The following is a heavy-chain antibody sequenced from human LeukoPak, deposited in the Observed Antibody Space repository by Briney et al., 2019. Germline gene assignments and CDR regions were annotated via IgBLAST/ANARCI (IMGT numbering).Heavy chain of an antibody. CDR1: GFIFSSYE. D-gene: IGHD3-10*01. Sequence: PGGSLRLSCAASGFIFSSYEMNWVRQAPGKGLEWVSYISSSGSTIYYADSVKGRFTISRDNAKNSLYLQMNSLRAEDTAVYYCASDDLYGSGSSYYFDYWGQGTLVTVSS. V-gene: IGHV3-48*03. CDR2: ISSSGSTI. CDR3: ASDDLYGSGSSYYFDY. J-gene: IGHJ4*02.